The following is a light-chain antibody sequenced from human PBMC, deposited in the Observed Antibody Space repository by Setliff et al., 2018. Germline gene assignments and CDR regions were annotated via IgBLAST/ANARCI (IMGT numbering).Light chain of an antibody. V-gene: IGLV2-11*01. Sequence: QPALTQPRSVSGSPGQSVTISCTGTSSDVGGYHYGGDYYVSWYQQYPGKAPKLIIYNVNQRPSGVPDRFSGSRSGVTASLTISGLQAEDESDYYCCSYAGNSYVFGTGTKVTVL. J-gene: IGLJ1*01. CDR2: NVN. CDR3: CSYAGNSYV. CDR1: SSDVGGYHY.